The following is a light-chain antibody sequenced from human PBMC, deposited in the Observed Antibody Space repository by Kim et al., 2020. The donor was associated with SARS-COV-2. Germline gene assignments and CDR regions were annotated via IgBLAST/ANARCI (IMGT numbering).Light chain of an antibody. Sequence: SYELTQPPSVSVSPGQTASITCSGDKLGDKYASWYQQKPGQSPVLVIYQDNKRPSGIPERFSGSNSANTATLTISGTQAMDEADYYCQAWAVFGGGTQLTVL. J-gene: IGLJ3*02. CDR2: QDN. CDR3: QAWAV. V-gene: IGLV3-1*01. CDR1: KLGDKY.